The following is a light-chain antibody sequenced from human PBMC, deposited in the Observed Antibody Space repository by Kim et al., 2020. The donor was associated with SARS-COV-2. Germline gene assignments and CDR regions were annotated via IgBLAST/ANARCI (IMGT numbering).Light chain of an antibody. CDR3: CSYAGSYSFV. Sequence: QSATISSTGTSSDVGAYNYVAWYQQHPGKAPKLMIYVVSKRPSGVPDRFSGSKSGNTASLTISGLQAEDEADYYCCSYAGSYSFVFGTGTKVTVL. V-gene: IGLV2-11*01. CDR2: VVS. J-gene: IGLJ1*01. CDR1: SSDVGAYNY.